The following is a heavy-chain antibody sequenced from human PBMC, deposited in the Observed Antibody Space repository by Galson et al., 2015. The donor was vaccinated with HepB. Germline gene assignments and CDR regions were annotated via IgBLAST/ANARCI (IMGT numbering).Heavy chain of an antibody. D-gene: IGHD3-10*01. CDR1: GYTFTSYY. Sequence: SVKVSCKASGYTFTSYYIHWVRQAPGQGLEWMGLINPNDGSTTYAQKFQGRVTVTRDTSTSTVYMELSSLKSEDTAVYYCARMYYYGSGHFDYWGQGTLVTVSS. CDR3: ARMYYYGSGHFDY. V-gene: IGHV1-46*01. J-gene: IGHJ4*02. CDR2: INPNDGST.